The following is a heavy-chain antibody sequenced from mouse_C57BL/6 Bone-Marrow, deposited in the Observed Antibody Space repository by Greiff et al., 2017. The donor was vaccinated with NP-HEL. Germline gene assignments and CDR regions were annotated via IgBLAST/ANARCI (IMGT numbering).Heavy chain of an antibody. CDR1: GYTFTSYG. CDR2: IYPRSGNT. V-gene: IGHV1-81*01. CDR3: ARRTAYNSNPYYLDD. D-gene: IGHD2-5*01. J-gene: IGHJ2*01. Sequence: QVQLQQSGAELARPGASVKLSCKASGYTFTSYGISWVKQRTGQGLEWIGEIYPRSGNTYYNEKFKGKATLTADKSSSTAYKELRSLTSEYSAVYFFARRTAYNSNPYYLDDWGQGTTLTVSS.